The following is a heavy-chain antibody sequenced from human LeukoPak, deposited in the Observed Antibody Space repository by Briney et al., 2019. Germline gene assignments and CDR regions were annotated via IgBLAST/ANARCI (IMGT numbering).Heavy chain of an antibody. D-gene: IGHD5-24*01. V-gene: IGHV4-59*01. Sequence: SETLSLTCTVSGGSISSYYWSWIRQPPGKGLEWIGYIYYSGSTDYNPSLKSRVTISVDTSKNQFSLKLSSVTAADTAVYYCARGLLDGYTHPAAFDIWGQGTMVTVSS. CDR2: IYYSGST. J-gene: IGHJ3*02. CDR1: GGSISSYY. CDR3: ARGLLDGYTHPAAFDI.